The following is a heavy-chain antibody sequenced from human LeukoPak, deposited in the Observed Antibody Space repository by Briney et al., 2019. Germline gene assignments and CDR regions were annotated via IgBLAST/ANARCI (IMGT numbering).Heavy chain of an antibody. J-gene: IGHJ4*02. CDR3: ARKRTRFDY. CDR1: GDSISSRDYY. V-gene: IGHV4-30-4*08. CDR2: IYYSGST. Sequence: PSETLSLTCSVSGDSISSRDYYWSWIRQPPGKGLEWIGYIYYSGSTSYNPSLKSRVTISVDTSKNQFSLRLSSVTAADTAVYYCARKRTRFDYWGQGTLVTVSS. D-gene: IGHD3/OR15-3a*01.